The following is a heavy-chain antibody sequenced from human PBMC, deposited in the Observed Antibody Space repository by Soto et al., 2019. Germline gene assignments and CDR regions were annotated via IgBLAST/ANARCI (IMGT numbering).Heavy chain of an antibody. CDR1: GGTFSRHI. CDR2: FIPIYVTA. J-gene: IGHJ4*02. D-gene: IGHD2-2*01. Sequence: QVQLVQSGAEVKKPGSSVKVSCKASGGTFSRHIISWVRQAPGQGLEWMGRFIPIYVTANYAQKFQGRVTITADKSTTTAYMKLSSLRSEDTAVYYCARDLDCSSSSCQSDYWGQGTLVTVSS. CDR3: ARDLDCSSSSCQSDY. V-gene: IGHV1-69*08.